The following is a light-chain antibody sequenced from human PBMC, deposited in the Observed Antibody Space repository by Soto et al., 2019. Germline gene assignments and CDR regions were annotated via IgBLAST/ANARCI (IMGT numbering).Light chain of an antibody. V-gene: IGKV3-15*01. Sequence: EIVMTQSPATLSVSPGERATLSCRASQSVSSNLAWYQQKPGQAPRLLIYGASTRATGIPARFSGSGSGTEFTLTISSLQSEDFAVYYRQQYNNWPQNFGGGTKVDIK. CDR1: QSVSSN. CDR2: GAS. CDR3: QQYNNWPQN. J-gene: IGKJ4*01.